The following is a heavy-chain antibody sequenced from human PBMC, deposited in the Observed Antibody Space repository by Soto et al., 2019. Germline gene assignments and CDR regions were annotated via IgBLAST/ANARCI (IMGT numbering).Heavy chain of an antibody. V-gene: IGHV3-30*18. Sequence: VQLVESGGGVVQPGRSLRLSCAASGFTFSDYAMHGVRQAPGKGLEWVAVVSHDGRNTHYADSVKGRFTISRDSSKTTVSLEMTSRRAEDTAVYYCAKGGRQWLVTADFNYWGQGALVTVSS. CDR1: GFTFSDYA. CDR3: AKGGRQWLVTADFNY. CDR2: VSHDGRNT. D-gene: IGHD6-19*01. J-gene: IGHJ4*02.